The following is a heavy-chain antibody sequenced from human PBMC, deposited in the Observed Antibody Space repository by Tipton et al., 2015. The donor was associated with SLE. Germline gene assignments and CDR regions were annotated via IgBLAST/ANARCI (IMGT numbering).Heavy chain of an antibody. CDR1: GFTFDDYA. V-gene: IGHV3-9*01. D-gene: IGHD2-2*01. Sequence: SLRLSCATSGFTFDDYAMHWVRQAPGKGLEWVSGVSWNSGIIGYADSVKGRFTISRDNAKNSLYLQMNSLRTEDTALYYCAKDRYCSSTNCYGEFDYWGQGTLVTVSS. CDR3: AKDRYCSSTNCYGEFDY. J-gene: IGHJ4*02. CDR2: VSWNSGII.